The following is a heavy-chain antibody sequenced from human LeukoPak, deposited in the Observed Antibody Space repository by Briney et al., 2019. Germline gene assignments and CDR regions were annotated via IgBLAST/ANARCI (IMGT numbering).Heavy chain of an antibody. CDR1: GFTFSSYN. Sequence: GGSLRLSCAASGFTFSSYNMNWVRQAPGKGLEWISYISSSTSTIHYADSVKGRFTISRDNAKNSLYLQMNSLRDEDTAAYYCARDYGNHGEYFDYWGQGTLVTVSS. CDR2: ISSSTSTI. CDR3: ARDYGNHGEYFDY. D-gene: IGHD4-11*01. J-gene: IGHJ4*02. V-gene: IGHV3-48*02.